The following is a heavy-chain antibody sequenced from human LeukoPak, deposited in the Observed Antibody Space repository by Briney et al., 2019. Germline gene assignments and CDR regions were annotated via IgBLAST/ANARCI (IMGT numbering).Heavy chain of an antibody. V-gene: IGHV4-30-2*01. CDR1: GGSISSGGYS. J-gene: IGHJ4*02. D-gene: IGHD2-2*01. CDR3: ARQSLYCIGTSCYLYYFDY. Sequence: KPSQTLSLTCAVSGGSISSGGYSWSWIRQPPGMGRECIGYICHSGSTYYNPALRSRVTISVDRSKNQFSLKLSSVTADDTPVYYCARQSLYCIGTSCYLYYFDYWGQGTLVTVSS. CDR2: ICHSGST.